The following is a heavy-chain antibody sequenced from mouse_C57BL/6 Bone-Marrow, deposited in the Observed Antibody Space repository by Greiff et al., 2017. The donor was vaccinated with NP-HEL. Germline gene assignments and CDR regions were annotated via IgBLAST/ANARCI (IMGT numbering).Heavy chain of an antibody. CDR1: GFSLTSYA. CDR2: IWTGGGT. Sequence: VQVVESGPGLVAPSQSLSITCTVSGFSLTSYAISWVRQPPGKGLEWLGVIWTGGGTNYNSALKSRLSISKDNSKSQVFLKMNSLQTDDTARYYCARYGSSYGRNYFDYWGQGTTLTVSS. CDR3: ARYGSSYGRNYFDY. V-gene: IGHV2-9-1*01. D-gene: IGHD1-1*01. J-gene: IGHJ2*01.